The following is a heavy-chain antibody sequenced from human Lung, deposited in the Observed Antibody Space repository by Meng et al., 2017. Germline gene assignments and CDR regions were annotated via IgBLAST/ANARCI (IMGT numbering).Heavy chain of an antibody. CDR1: GFRFSNYA. CDR3: AIDRGYSSSTFVDH. J-gene: IGHJ4*02. Sequence: EVQLLESGGYLVQPLGSVSPSCAGSGFRFSNYAMSWVRQAPGKGPEWVSAISDNGGSTYYRDSVKGRFTMSRDNSKNTLYLQMNSLRAEDTAVYYCAIDRGYSSSTFVDHWGQGTLVTVSS. D-gene: IGHD6-6*01. V-gene: IGHV3-23*01. CDR2: ISDNGGST.